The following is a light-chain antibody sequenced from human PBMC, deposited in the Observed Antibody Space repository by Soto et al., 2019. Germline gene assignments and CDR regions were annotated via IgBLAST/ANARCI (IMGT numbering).Light chain of an antibody. J-gene: IGKJ1*01. V-gene: IGKV3-20*01. CDR3: QQYGSSPGT. CDR1: QSVSSSY. CDR2: GAS. Sequence: EIVLTQSPGTLSLSPGERATLSCRARQSVSSSYLAWDQQKPGQAPRLLIYGASSRATGIPDRYSGSGSGTDFTLTISRLEAEDFAVYYCQQYGSSPGTFGQGTKVEIK.